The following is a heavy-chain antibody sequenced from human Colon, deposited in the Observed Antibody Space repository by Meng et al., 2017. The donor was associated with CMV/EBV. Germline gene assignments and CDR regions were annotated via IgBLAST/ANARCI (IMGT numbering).Heavy chain of an antibody. Sequence: GESLKISCATSGFTFDNYAMSWVRQAPGKGLEWVSAIVGGGGSRKYYADSVKGRFTISRDNAKNSLFLQMNGLRAEDTAVYYCARDLYCNSRNCPYGMDVWGQGTTVTVSS. CDR1: GFTFDNYA. CDR2: IVGGGGSRK. J-gene: IGHJ6*02. V-gene: IGHV3-23*01. CDR3: ARDLYCNSRNCPYGMDV. D-gene: IGHD2/OR15-2a*01.